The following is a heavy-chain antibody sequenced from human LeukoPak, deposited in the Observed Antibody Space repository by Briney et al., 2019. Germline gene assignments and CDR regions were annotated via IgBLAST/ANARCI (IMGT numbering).Heavy chain of an antibody. D-gene: IGHD3-22*01. CDR2: ISTSGSNI. Sequence: GGSLRLSCAASGFTFSSYWMHWVRQAPGKGLEWVSYISTSGSNIYYGDSVKGRFTICRDNGKSSLYLQMNSLRAEDTAVYYCARGVYDSSGYYQYWGQGTLVTVSS. CDR1: GFTFSSYW. V-gene: IGHV3-21*05. J-gene: IGHJ4*02. CDR3: ARGVYDSSGYYQY.